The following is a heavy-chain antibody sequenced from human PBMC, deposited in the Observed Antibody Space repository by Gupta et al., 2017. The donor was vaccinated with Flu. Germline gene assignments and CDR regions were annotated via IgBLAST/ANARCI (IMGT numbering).Heavy chain of an antibody. J-gene: IGHJ4*02. CDR2: RWYDGSNK. V-gene: IGHV3-33*01. CDR1: TFSSYG. CDR3: ARDKYPGFFDY. Sequence: TFSSYGMHWVRQAPGKWLEWVASRWYDGSNKYYADSVKGRFTISRDNSKNTLYLQMNSLRAEDTAVYYCARDKYPGFFDYWGQGTRVTVSS. D-gene: IGHD2-2*01.